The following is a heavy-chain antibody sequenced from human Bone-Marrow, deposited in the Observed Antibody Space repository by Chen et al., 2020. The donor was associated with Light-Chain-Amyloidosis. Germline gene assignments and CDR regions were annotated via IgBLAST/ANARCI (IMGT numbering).Heavy chain of an antibody. CDR1: GFTFSSYW. D-gene: IGHD2-15*01. CDR3: ARAYCSGDSCPNSLGY. V-gene: IGHV3-74*02. Sequence: EVQLVESGGGVVQPGGSLRLSCAASGFTFSSYWMHWVRQAPGKGLVWVSRINGDGSSTSYADSVKGRFTISRDNAKNTLYLQMNSLRAEDTAVYYCARAYCSGDSCPNSLGYWGQGTLVTVSS. CDR2: INGDGSST. J-gene: IGHJ4*02.